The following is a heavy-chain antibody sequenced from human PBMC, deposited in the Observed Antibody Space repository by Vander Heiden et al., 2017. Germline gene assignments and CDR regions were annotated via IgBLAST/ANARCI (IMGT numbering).Heavy chain of an antibody. CDR2: IKSDGSTI. Sequence: EVQLVESGGALVPPGGSLRLSCVVPGHTFSSFWLDWVRQVPGKGLVWVSRIKSDGSTIMYADSVKGRFAISRDNAKNTFYLQMNSLTPEDTAVYYCTVNPGYWGQGTPVTVSS. CDR1: GHTFSSFW. J-gene: IGHJ4*02. D-gene: IGHD4-4*01. V-gene: IGHV3-74*03. CDR3: TVNPGY.